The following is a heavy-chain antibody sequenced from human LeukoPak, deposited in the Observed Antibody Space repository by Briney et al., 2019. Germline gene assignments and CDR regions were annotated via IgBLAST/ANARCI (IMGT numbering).Heavy chain of an antibody. CDR2: ISSGDVVK. V-gene: IGHV3-23*01. J-gene: IGHJ4*02. CDR3: VKDLGARGGEASPEY. Sequence: PGGSLRLSCAAPGFPFRNYAMISVRQVPGKGLERVSSISSGDVVKYYADSVKGRFSISRDNSKSKLFMQMNSLRAEDTAVYYCVKDLGARGGEASPEYWGQGTLVTV. CDR1: GFPFRNYA. D-gene: IGHD5-12*01.